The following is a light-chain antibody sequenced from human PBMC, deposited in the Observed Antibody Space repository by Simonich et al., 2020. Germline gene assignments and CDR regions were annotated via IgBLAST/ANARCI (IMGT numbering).Light chain of an antibody. J-gene: IGKJ5*01. CDR1: QSVLYSSNNKNY. CDR3: QQYYSTPIT. V-gene: IGKV4-1*01. CDR2: WAA. Sequence: DIVMTQSPDSLAVSLGERATINCKSSQSVLYSSNNKNYLAWYQQKPVQPPKLLIYWAATRESGVPDRFSGSGSGTDFPLTISSLQAEDVAVYYCQQYYSTPITFGQGTRLEIK.